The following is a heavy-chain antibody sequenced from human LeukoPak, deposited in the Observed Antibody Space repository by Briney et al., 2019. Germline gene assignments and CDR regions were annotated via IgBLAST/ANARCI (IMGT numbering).Heavy chain of an antibody. CDR1: GGSISSYY. CDR3: ARHGITIFGVAGLNWFDP. D-gene: IGHD3-3*01. J-gene: IGHJ5*02. CDR2: IYTSGST. Sequence: SETLSLTCTVSGGSISSYYWSWIRQPAGKGLEWIGRIYTSGSTNYNPSLKSRVTMSVDTSKNQFSLKLSSVTAADTAVYYCARHGITIFGVAGLNWFDPWGQGTLVTVSS. V-gene: IGHV4-4*07.